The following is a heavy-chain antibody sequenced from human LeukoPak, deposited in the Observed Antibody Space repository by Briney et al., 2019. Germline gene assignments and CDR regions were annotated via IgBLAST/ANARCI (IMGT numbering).Heavy chain of an antibody. CDR2: IYSGGNT. Sequence: GGSLRLSCAASGFTVSSNYMSWVRQAPGKGLEWVSVIYSGGNTYYADSVKGRFTISRDNSKNTLYLQMNSLRAEDTAVYYCARDGDYGDPPFDYWGQGTLVTVCS. D-gene: IGHD4-17*01. V-gene: IGHV3-53*01. CDR3: ARDGDYGDPPFDY. CDR1: GFTVSSNY. J-gene: IGHJ4*02.